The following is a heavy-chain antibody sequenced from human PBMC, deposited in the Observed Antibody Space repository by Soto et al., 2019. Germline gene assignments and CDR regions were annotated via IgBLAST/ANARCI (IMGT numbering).Heavy chain of an antibody. CDR3: ARDEEGAPYGMDV. V-gene: IGHV3-30-3*01. Sequence: GGSLRLSCAASGFTFSSYAMHWVRQAPGKGLEWVAVISYDGSNKYYADPVKGRFTISRDNSKNTLYLQMNSLRAEDTAVYYCARDEEGAPYGMDVWGQGTTVTVSS. J-gene: IGHJ6*02. CDR2: ISYDGSNK. CDR1: GFTFSSYA. D-gene: IGHD1-26*01.